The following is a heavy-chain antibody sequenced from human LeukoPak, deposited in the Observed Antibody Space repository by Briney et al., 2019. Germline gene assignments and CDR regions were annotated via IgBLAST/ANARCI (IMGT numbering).Heavy chain of an antibody. J-gene: IGHJ6*03. CDR3: ARAADTAMYYYYYMDV. D-gene: IGHD5-18*01. CDR2: IYTSGST. V-gene: IGHV4-4*07. Sequence: PWETLSLTCTVSGGSISSYYWSWIRQPAGKGLEWIGRIYTSGSTNYNPSLKSRVTMSVDTSKNQFSLKLSSVTAADTVVYYCARAADTAMYYYYYMDVWGKGTTVTVSS. CDR1: GGSISSYY.